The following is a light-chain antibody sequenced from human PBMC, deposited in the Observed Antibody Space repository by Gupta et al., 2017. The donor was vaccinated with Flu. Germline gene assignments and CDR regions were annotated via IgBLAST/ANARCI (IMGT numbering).Light chain of an antibody. CDR3: MQGAHWPWA. J-gene: IGKJ1*01. CDR2: QVS. CDR1: QGLVYSDGNTY. Sequence: VVMNQSPLSMPVTLGQQASISCRSSQGLVYSDGNTYLHCFQQRPGQSPRRLIYQVSYRDSGVPDRFSGSGSGTDFPLKISRVEAEDVGIYFCMQGAHWPWAFGQGTTVEIK. V-gene: IGKV2-30*01.